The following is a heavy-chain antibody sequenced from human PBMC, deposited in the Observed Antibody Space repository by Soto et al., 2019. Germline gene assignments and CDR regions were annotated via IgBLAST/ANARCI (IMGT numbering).Heavy chain of an antibody. J-gene: IGHJ6*04. Sequence: SETLSLTCTVSGGSISSGDYYWSWIRQPPGKGLEWIGYIYYSGSTNYNPSLKSRVTISVDTSKNQFSLKLSSVTAADTAVYYCAGLWFGELKYYCGIDVCGKAIAVTVS. V-gene: IGHV4-30-4*01. CDR1: GGSISSGDYY. CDR3: AGLWFGELKYYCGIDV. CDR2: IYYSGST. D-gene: IGHD3-10*01.